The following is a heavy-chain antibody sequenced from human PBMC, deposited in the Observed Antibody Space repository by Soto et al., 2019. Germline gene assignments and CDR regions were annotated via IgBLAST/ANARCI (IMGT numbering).Heavy chain of an antibody. J-gene: IGHJ3*02. V-gene: IGHV4-4*07. CDR1: GGSISSYY. Sequence: SETLSLTCTVSGGSISSYYWSWIRQPAGKGLEWIGRIYTSGSTNYNPSLKSRVTMSVDTSKNKFSLKLSSVTAADTAVYYCARDERGYWGSAFDIWGQGTMVTVSS. CDR2: IYTSGST. D-gene: IGHD3-16*01. CDR3: ARDERGYWGSAFDI.